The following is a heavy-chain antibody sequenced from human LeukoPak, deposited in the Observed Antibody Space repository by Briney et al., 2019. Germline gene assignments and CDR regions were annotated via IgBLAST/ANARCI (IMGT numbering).Heavy chain of an antibody. D-gene: IGHD3-22*01. J-gene: IGHJ4*02. Sequence: GGSLRLSCAASGFTFSDYYMSWIRQAPGKGLEWVSYISSSSTIYYADSVKGRFTISRDNAKNSLYLQMNSLRAEDTAVYYCARNSDTSGYYLPVDSWGQGTLVTVSS. CDR2: ISSSSTI. CDR3: ARNSDTSGYYLPVDS. CDR1: GFTFSDYY. V-gene: IGHV3-11*01.